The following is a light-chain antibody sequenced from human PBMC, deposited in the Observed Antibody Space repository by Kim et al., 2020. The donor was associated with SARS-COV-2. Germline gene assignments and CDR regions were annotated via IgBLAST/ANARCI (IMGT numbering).Light chain of an antibody. CDR2: GAS. Sequence: EIVMTQSPATLSVSLGERATLSCRASQSVSSNLVWYQQKPGQAPRLVIYGASTRATGIPARFSGSGSGTEFTLTISSLLSEDFAVYFCQQYNKWPRTFGQGTKLEI. V-gene: IGKV3-15*01. CDR3: QQYNKWPRT. J-gene: IGKJ2*01. CDR1: QSVSSN.